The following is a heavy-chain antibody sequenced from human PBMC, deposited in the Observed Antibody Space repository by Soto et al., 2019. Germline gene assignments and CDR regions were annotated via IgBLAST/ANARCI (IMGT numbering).Heavy chain of an antibody. Sequence: SGKVWSKASCYTFTSSDLPGVRHAPVQGLEWMGWINPLTGGTNYAPKYQGRVTMTRDTSITIAYMELSTLRSDDTAAYYCARNYYDRRDRDYLHYWAQGTQVTFSS. J-gene: IGHJ4*02. CDR1: CYTFTSSD. CDR2: INPLTGGT. V-gene: IGHV1-2*02. D-gene: IGHD3-22*01. CDR3: ARNYYDRRDRDYLHY.